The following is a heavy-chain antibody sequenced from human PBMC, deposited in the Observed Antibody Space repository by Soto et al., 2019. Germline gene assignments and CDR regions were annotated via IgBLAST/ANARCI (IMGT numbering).Heavy chain of an antibody. V-gene: IGHV3-48*03. Sequence: VQLVESGGGLVQPGGSLRLSCAASGFTFSSYEMNWVRQAPGKGLEWVSYISSSGSTIYYADSVKGRFTISRDNAKNSLYLQMNSLRAEDTAVYYCARDGGVDYSNSNNYYGMDVWGQGTTVTVSS. CDR2: ISSSGSTI. J-gene: IGHJ6*02. CDR3: ARDGGVDYSNSNNYYGMDV. CDR1: GFTFSSYE. D-gene: IGHD4-4*01.